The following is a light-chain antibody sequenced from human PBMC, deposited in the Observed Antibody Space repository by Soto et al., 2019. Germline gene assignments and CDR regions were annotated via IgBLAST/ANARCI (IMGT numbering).Light chain of an antibody. Sequence: IQMTQSPSTLSASVGDRVTITCRASQSISSWLAWYQQKPGKAPKLLIYDASSLESGVPSRFSGSGSGTEFTLTISSLQPDDFATYYCQQYNSYSFTFGPGTKVDI. V-gene: IGKV1-5*01. CDR3: QQYNSYSFT. J-gene: IGKJ3*01. CDR2: DAS. CDR1: QSISSW.